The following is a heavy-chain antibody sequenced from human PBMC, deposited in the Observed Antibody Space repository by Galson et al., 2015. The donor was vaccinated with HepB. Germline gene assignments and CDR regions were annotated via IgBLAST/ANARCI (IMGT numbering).Heavy chain of an antibody. CDR2: IYPLDSGA. J-gene: IGHJ4*02. Sequence: QSGAVVKKPGESLKNSCQGPGYSFSANWTGWVRQTPGKGLEWMGIIYPLDSGANYSPSFQGQVIMSADKTTSTAYLQWNSLRASDTAMYYCARHVNWNRWHYFDYWGQGTLVTVSS. V-gene: IGHV5-51*01. CDR1: GYSFSANW. D-gene: IGHD1-1*01. CDR3: ARHVNWNRWHYFDY.